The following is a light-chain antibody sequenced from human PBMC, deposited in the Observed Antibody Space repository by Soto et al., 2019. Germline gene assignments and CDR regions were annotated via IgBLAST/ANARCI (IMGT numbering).Light chain of an antibody. J-gene: IGLJ1*01. CDR2: EVS. CDR3: ASFAPGRIDV. CDR1: SSDVGGYKY. V-gene: IGLV2-14*01. Sequence: QSALTQPASVSGSPGQSITISCTGTSSDVGGYKYVSWYQQHPDKAPKLIIFEVSNRPSGISSRFSGSKSGNTASLTISGLQAEDEADYYCASFAPGRIDVFGSGTKVTVL.